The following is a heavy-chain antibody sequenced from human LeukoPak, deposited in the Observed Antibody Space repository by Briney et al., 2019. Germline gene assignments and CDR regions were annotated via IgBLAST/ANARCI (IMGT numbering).Heavy chain of an antibody. V-gene: IGHV1-46*01. CDR3: ARTANSIATTAYSSSSIDY. J-gene: IGHJ4*02. CDR1: GYTXTSYY. D-gene: IGHD6-6*01. Sequence: GASVKVSCKASGYTXTSYYIHGVRQAPGQGLEWMGIINPSGGSRTYAQKFQGRVTMTRDTSTSTVYMELSSLKSEDTALYYCARTANSIATTAYSSSSIDYWGQGILVTVSS. CDR2: INPSGGSR.